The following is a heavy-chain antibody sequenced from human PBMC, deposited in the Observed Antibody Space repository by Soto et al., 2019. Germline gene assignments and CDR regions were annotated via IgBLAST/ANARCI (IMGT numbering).Heavy chain of an antibody. CDR2: ISSSSSYI. CDR1: GFTFSSYS. CDR3: ARGLVAAAGTPYNMDV. Sequence: SLRLSCAASGFTFSSYSMNWVRQAPGKGLEWVSSISSSSSYIYYADSVKGRFTISRDNAKNSLYLQMNSLRAEDTAVYYCARGLVAAAGTPYNMDVWGKGTTVTVSS. V-gene: IGHV3-21*01. D-gene: IGHD6-13*01. J-gene: IGHJ6*03.